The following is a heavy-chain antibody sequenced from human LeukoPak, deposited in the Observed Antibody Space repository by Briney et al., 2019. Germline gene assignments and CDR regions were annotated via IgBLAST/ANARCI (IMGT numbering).Heavy chain of an antibody. CDR2: INPNSGGT. J-gene: IGHJ3*02. CDR1: GYTFTGYY. Sequence: ASVNVSCKASGYTFTGYYMHWVRQAPGQGLEWMGWINPNSGGTNYAQKFQGRVTMTRETSISTVYMELSRLRSDDTAVYSCARGGTVVRGADDAFDIWGQGTMVTVS. V-gene: IGHV1-2*02. D-gene: IGHD3-10*01. CDR3: ARGGTVVRGADDAFDI.